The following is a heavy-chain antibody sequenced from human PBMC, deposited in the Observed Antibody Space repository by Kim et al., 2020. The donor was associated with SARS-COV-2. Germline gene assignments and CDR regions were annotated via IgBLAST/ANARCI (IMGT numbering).Heavy chain of an antibody. D-gene: IGHD3-22*01. V-gene: IGHV3-53*01. CDR3: ARASRSYYYDSSGYPAYAFDI. Sequence: FTISRDNAKNTLYLQMNSLRAEDTAVYYCARASRSYYYDSSGYPAYAFDIWGQGTMVTVSS. J-gene: IGHJ3*02.